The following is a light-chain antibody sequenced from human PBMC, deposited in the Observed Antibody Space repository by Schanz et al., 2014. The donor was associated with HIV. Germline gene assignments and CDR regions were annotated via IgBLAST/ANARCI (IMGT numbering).Light chain of an antibody. J-gene: IGLJ1*01. CDR1: NSDVGGYNY. CDR3: CSYSSGSTRYV. CDR2: EVS. Sequence: QSALTQPPSASGSPGQSVTISCTGTNSDVGGYNYVSWYQQHPGKVPKLMIYEVSKRPSGVSNRFSGSKSGNTASLTISGLQAEDEADYYCCSYSSGSTRYVFATGTKLTVL. V-gene: IGLV2-14*03.